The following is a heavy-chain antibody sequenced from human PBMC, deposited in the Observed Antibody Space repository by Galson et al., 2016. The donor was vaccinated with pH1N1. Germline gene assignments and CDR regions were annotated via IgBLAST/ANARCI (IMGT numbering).Heavy chain of an antibody. CDR3: ARDSEYSGHEGFH. Sequence: SLRLSCAASGFTFTSYAMHWVRQAPGKGLEWVAVIVYDGTNEYYADSGKGRFTISRDKTQSPVYLQMNTLRTEDTAVYYCARDSEYSGHEGFHWAQGTLVIVSS. CDR1: GFTFTSYA. J-gene: IGHJ4*02. CDR2: IVYDGTNE. D-gene: IGHD5-12*01. V-gene: IGHV3-30*04.